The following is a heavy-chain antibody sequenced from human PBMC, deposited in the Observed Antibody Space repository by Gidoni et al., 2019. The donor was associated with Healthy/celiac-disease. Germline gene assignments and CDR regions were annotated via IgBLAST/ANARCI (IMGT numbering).Heavy chain of an antibody. CDR2: ISGSGCST. V-gene: IGHV3-23*01. D-gene: IGHD6-13*01. Sequence: EVQLLESGGGLVQPGGSLRLSCAASGFTFSSHAMSWVRQAPGKGLEWVSAISGSGCSTYYADSVKGRFTISRDKSKNTLYLQMNSLRAEDTAVYYCANTGYSSSWYEQEYYFDYWGQGTLVTVSS. CDR3: ANTGYSSSWYEQEYYFDY. J-gene: IGHJ4*02. CDR1: GFTFSSHA.